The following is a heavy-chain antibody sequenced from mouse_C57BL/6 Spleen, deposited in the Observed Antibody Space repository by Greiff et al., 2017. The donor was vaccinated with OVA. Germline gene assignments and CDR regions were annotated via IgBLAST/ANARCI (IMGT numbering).Heavy chain of an antibody. CDR2: IHPNSGST. V-gene: IGHV1-64*01. D-gene: IGHD2-4*01. CDR3: ARGGYDYDPFDY. J-gene: IGHJ2*01. CDR1: GYTFTSYW. Sequence: VQLQQSGAELVKPGASVKLSCKASGYTFTSYWMHWVKQRPGQGLEWIGMIHPNSGSTNYNEKFKSKATLTVDKSSSTAYMQLSSLTSEDSAVYYCARGGYDYDPFDYWGQGTTLTVSS.